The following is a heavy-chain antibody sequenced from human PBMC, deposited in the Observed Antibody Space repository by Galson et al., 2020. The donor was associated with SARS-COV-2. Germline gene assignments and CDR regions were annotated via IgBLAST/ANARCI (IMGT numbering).Heavy chain of an antibody. CDR2: ISGSGGST. CDR1: GFTFSTYA. CDR3: AKGRTSSSYFAGVFDM. J-gene: IGHJ3*02. V-gene: IGHV3-23*01. Sequence: GGSLRLSCVASGFTFSTYAMSWVRQAPGKGLEWVSGISGSGGSTYYGDSVKGRFTISRDNSKNTLYLEMNSLRAEDTAVYYCAKGRTSSSYFAGVFDMWGQGTMVTVSS. D-gene: IGHD3-22*01.